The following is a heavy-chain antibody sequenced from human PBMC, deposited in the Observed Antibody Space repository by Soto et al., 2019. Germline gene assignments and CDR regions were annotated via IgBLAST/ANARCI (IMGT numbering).Heavy chain of an antibody. CDR2: IYYSGST. V-gene: IGHV4-59*08. J-gene: IGHJ6*03. D-gene: IGHD6-13*01. CDR3: ARRGDIAAAGTYYYYYYMDV. Sequence: SETLSLTCTVSGGSISSYYWSWIRQPPGKGLEWIGYIYYSGSTNYNPSLRSRVTISVDTSKNQFSLKLSSVTAADTAVYYCARRGDIAAAGTYYYYYYMDVWGKGTTVTVSS. CDR1: GGSISSYY.